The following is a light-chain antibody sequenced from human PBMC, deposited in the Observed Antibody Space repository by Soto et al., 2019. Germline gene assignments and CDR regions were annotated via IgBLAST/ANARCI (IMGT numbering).Light chain of an antibody. CDR2: EVT. J-gene: IGLJ1*01. Sequence: QSVLTQPASVSGSPGQSITISCTGTSSDVGGYNYVSRYQQHPGKAPKLLIYEVTNRPSGVSNRFSGSKSGNTASLAISALQSDDEAYYYCSSYTSTTPDVFGTGTKVTVL. V-gene: IGLV2-14*01. CDR3: SSYTSTTPDV. CDR1: SSDVGGYNY.